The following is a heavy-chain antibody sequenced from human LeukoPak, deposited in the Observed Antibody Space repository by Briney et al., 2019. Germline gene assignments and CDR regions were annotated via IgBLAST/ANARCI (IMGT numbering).Heavy chain of an antibody. V-gene: IGHV4-39*07. CDR3: ARSYYYGSGSYGMDV. CDR1: GGSISSSSYY. J-gene: IGHJ6*02. Sequence: SETLSLTCTVSGGSISSSSYYWGWIRQPPGKGLEWIGSIYYSGSTYYNPSLKSRVTISVDTSKNQFSLKLSSVTAADTAVYYCARSYYYGSGSYGMDVWGQGTTVTVSS. CDR2: IYYSGST. D-gene: IGHD3-10*01.